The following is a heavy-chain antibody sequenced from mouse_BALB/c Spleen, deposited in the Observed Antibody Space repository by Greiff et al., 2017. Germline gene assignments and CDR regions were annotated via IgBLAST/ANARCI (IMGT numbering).Heavy chain of an antibody. Sequence: EVKLVESGGGLVKPGGSLKLSCAASGFAFSSYDMSWVRQTPEKRLEWVAYISGGGGSTYYPDTVKGRFTISRDNAKNTLYLQMSSLKSEDTAMYYCARRGYYGNYYAMDYWGQGTSVTVSS. CDR2: ISGGGGST. J-gene: IGHJ4*01. CDR3: ARRGYYGNYYAMDY. D-gene: IGHD2-1*01. CDR1: GFAFSSYD. V-gene: IGHV5-12-1*01.